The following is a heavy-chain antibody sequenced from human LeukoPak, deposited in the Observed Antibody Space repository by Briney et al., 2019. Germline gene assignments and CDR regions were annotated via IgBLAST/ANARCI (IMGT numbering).Heavy chain of an antibody. CDR3: ARSAPGDYTLHLIDS. D-gene: IGHD3-3*01. J-gene: IGHJ4*02. V-gene: IGHV3-23*01. CDR1: GFTFSSYT. CDR2: LSSSSGRS. Sequence: GGSLRLSCAASGFTFSSYTMSWVRQAPGKGLEWVSSLSSSSGRSYYADSVKGRSTISRDNSKSTLYLQMNSLRGEDTAVYYCARSAPGDYTLHLIDSWGQGTLVTVSS.